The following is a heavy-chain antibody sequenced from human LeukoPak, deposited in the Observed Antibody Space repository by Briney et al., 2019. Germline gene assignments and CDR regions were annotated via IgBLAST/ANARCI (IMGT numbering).Heavy chain of an antibody. Sequence: GGSLRLSCEASGFTFTSYSMNWVRQAPGKGLEWVSTISGGGGSTYYADSVKGRFTISRDNSKNTLYLQVNSLRAEDTAVYYCARDYTGYFPWGQGTLVIVSS. CDR3: ARDYTGYFP. CDR1: GFTFTSYS. J-gene: IGHJ5*02. V-gene: IGHV3-23*01. CDR2: ISGGGGST. D-gene: IGHD3-9*01.